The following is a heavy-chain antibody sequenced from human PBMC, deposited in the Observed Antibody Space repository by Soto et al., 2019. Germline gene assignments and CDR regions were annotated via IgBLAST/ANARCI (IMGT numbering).Heavy chain of an antibody. V-gene: IGHV1-69*13. D-gene: IGHD2-15*01. CDR3: ARDENCSGGSCSNWFDP. CDR1: GGTFSSYA. CDR2: IIPIFGTA. Sequence: ASVKVSCKASGGTFSSYAISWVRQAPGQGLEWMGGIIPIFGTANYAQKFQGRVTITADESTSTAYMELSSLRSEDTAVYYCARDENCSGGSCSNWFDPWGQGTLVTVSS. J-gene: IGHJ5*02.